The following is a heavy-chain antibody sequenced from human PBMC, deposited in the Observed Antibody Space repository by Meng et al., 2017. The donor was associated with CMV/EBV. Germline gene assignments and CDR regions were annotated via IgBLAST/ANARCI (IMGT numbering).Heavy chain of an antibody. CDR2: INSDGSST. Sequence: GESLKISCAASGLTFSSYWMHWVRQAPGKGLVWVSRINSDGSSTSYADSVKGRFTISRDNAKNTLYLQMSSLRAEDTAVYYCASQSYWGQGTLVTVSS. CDR3: ASQSY. V-gene: IGHV3-74*01. J-gene: IGHJ4*02. CDR1: GLTFSSYW.